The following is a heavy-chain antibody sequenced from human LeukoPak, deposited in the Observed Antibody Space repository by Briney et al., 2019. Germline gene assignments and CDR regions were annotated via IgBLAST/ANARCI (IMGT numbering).Heavy chain of an antibody. Sequence: SETLSLTCAVYGGSFSGYYWSWIRQPPGKGLEWIGEINHSGSTNYNPSLNSRVTISVDTSKNQFSLKLSSVTAADTAVYYCARDLDYLMVAFDIWGQGTMVTVSS. J-gene: IGHJ3*02. CDR1: GGSFSGYY. CDR3: ARDLDYLMVAFDI. CDR2: INHSGST. D-gene: IGHD3-10*01. V-gene: IGHV4-34*01.